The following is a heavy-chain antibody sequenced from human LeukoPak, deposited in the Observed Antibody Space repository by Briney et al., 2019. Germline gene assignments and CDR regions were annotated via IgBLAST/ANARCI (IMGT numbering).Heavy chain of an antibody. CDR1: GFTFDDYA. CDR2: ISWNSGSI. CDR3: AKDGGGVGATYFDY. V-gene: IGHV3-9*03. D-gene: IGHD1-26*01. Sequence: GGSLRLSCAASGFTFDDYAMHWVRQAPGKGLEWVSGISWNSGSIGYADSVKGRFTISRDNAKNSLYLQMNSLRAEDMALYYCAKDGGGVGATYFDYWGQGTLVTVSS. J-gene: IGHJ4*02.